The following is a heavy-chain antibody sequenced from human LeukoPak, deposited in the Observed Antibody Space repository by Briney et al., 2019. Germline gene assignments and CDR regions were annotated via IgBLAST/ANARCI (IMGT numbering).Heavy chain of an antibody. CDR3: ARVIVTGYYDAFDI. V-gene: IGHV3-53*01. CDR1: GFPLRRNH. J-gene: IGHJ3*02. Sequence: GGPLRLPCAPWGFPLRRNHMSWPPKAPGKGREGVSVIYSGGSTYYADSVKCRFTISRDNSKNTLYLQMNSLRAEDTAVYYCARVIVTGYYDAFDIWGQGTMVTVSS. D-gene: IGHD3-9*01. CDR2: IYSGGST.